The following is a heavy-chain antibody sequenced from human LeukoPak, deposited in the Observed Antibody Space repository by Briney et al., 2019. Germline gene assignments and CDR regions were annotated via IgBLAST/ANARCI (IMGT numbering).Heavy chain of an antibody. Sequence: GSLKVSCKASGYTFTTYMLHWVRQAPGQGLEEMVTFIPNRSTALQGLRFRDRVRMTGDMSTSTVLHELNSLRSDDATVYYWVRGEDGGTYDYWGQGTLVTVST. CDR3: VRGEDGGTYDY. V-gene: IGHV1-46*01. CDR1: GYTFTTYM. J-gene: IGHJ4*01. CDR2: FIPNRSTA. D-gene: IGHD3-16*01.